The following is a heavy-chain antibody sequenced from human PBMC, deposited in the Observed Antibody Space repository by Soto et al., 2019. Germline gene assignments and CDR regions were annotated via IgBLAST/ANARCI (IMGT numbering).Heavy chain of an antibody. CDR1: GGTFSSDG. CDR2: IIPILGIA. V-gene: IGHV1-69*04. J-gene: IGHJ4*02. CDR3: ARGDYYDSSGYSLAFDY. D-gene: IGHD3-22*01. Sequence: SVKVSCKAPGGTFSSDGISWVRQAPGQGLEWMGRIIPILGIANYAQKFQGRVTITADKSTSTAYMELSSLRSEDTAVYYCARGDYYDSSGYSLAFDYWGQGTLVTVSS.